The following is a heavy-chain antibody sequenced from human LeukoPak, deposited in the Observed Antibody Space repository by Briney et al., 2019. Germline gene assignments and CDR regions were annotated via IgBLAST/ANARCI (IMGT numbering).Heavy chain of an antibody. J-gene: IGHJ6*04. CDR2: ISSSGSTI. CDR3: AELGITMIGGV. V-gene: IGHV3-48*03. D-gene: IGHD3-10*02. Sequence: GGTLRLSRAASGFTFSSYEMNWVRQAPGKGLEWVSYISSSGSTIYYADSVKGRFTISRDNAKNSLYLQMNSLRAEDTAVYYCAELGITMIGGVWGKGTTVTISS. CDR1: GFTFSSYE.